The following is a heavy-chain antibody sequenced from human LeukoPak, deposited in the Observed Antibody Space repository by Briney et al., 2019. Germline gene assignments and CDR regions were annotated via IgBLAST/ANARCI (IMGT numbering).Heavy chain of an antibody. D-gene: IGHD3-16*01. V-gene: IGHV1-24*01. Sequence: ASVKVSCKVSGYTLTELSMHWVRQAPGKGLEWMGGFDPEDGETIYAQKFQGRVTMTEDTSTDTAYMELSSLRSEDTAVYYCARGLLGEGRLDYWGQGTLVTVSS. CDR2: FDPEDGET. CDR3: ARGLLGEGRLDY. J-gene: IGHJ4*02. CDR1: GYTLTELS.